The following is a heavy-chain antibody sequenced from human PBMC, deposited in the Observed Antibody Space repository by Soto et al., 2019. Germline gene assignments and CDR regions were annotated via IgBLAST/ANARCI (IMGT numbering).Heavy chain of an antibody. CDR2: IFDSGST. V-gene: IGHV4-30-4*01. D-gene: IGHD2-15*01. Sequence: PSETLSLTCTVSGGSISGGVHSWSWIRQPPGKGLEWIGHIFDSGSTYYNPSLKSRLTISVDTSKNQFSLRLSSVTAADTAVYYCARSRYCSGGSCYGYFQHWGQGTLVTVSS. J-gene: IGHJ1*01. CDR1: GGSISGGVHS. CDR3: ARSRYCSGGSCYGYFQH.